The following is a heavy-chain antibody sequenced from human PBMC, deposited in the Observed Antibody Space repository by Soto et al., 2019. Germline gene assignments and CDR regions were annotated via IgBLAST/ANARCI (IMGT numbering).Heavy chain of an antibody. D-gene: IGHD6-6*01. CDR1: GFTFDDYA. J-gene: IGHJ3*02. CDR2: ISGNSGSI. V-gene: IGHV3-9*01. Sequence: GGSLRLSCAASGFTFDDYAMHWVRQAPGKGLEWVSGISGNSGSIGYADSVKGRFTISRDNAKNSLYLQMNSLRAEDTALYYCAKDLRAARPWRGAFDIWGQGTMVTVSS. CDR3: AKDLRAARPWRGAFDI.